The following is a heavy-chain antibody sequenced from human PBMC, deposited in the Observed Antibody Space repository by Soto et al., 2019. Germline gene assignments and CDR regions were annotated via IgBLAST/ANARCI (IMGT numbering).Heavy chain of an antibody. CDR2: IYYSGST. V-gene: IGHV4-39*01. CDR1: GGSISSSSYY. CDR3: ARHDVSYGQNTWFDP. D-gene: IGHD5-18*01. Sequence: SGTVSLTCTVCGGSISSSSYYWGWIRQPPGKGLEWIGSIYYSGSTYYNPSLKSRVTISVDTSKNQFSLKLSSVTAADTAVYYCARHDVSYGQNTWFDPWARGTQFTFSS. J-gene: IGHJ5*02.